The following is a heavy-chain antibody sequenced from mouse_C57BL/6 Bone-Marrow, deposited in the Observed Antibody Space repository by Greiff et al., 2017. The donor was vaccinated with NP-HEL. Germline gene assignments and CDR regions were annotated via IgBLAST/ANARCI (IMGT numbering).Heavy chain of an antibody. CDR1: GYTFTSYW. Sequence: VQLQQPGAELVMPGASVKLSCKASGYTFTSYWMHWVKQRPGQGLEWIGEIDPSDSYTNYNQKFKGKSTLTVDKSSSTAYMPLSSLTSEDSAVYYCARSYYGSNWYFDVWGTGTTVTVSS. V-gene: IGHV1-69*01. D-gene: IGHD1-1*01. CDR3: ARSYYGSNWYFDV. J-gene: IGHJ1*03. CDR2: IDPSDSYT.